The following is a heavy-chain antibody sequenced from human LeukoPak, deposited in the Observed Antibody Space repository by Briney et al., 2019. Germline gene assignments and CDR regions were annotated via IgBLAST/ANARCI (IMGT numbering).Heavy chain of an antibody. D-gene: IGHD5-18*01. CDR2: INIGGTNT. CDR1: GFTFNDYY. Sequence: GGSLRLSCAASGFTFNDYYMSWIRQAPGKGLEWLSYINIGGTNTHYADSVKGRFTISRDNSKNTLYLQMNSLRAEDTAVYYCAKLGGYSYGTFDYWGQGTLVTVSS. CDR3: AKLGGYSYGTFDY. V-gene: IGHV3-11*01. J-gene: IGHJ4*02.